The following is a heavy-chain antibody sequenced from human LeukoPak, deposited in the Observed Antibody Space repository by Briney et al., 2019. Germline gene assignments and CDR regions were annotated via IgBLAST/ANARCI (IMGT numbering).Heavy chain of an antibody. Sequence: SETLSLTCAVYGGSFSGYYWSWIRQPPGKGLEWIGEINHSGSTNYNPSLKSRVTISVDTSKNQFSLKLSSVTAADTAVYYCARGPRGDYYDSSGPIFYGAFDIWGQGTMVTVSS. CDR1: GGSFSGYY. J-gene: IGHJ3*02. V-gene: IGHV4-34*01. D-gene: IGHD3-22*01. CDR3: ARGPRGDYYDSSGPIFYGAFDI. CDR2: INHSGST.